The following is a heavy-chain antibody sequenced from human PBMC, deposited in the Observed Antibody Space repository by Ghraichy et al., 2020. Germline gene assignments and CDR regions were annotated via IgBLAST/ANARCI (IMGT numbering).Heavy chain of an antibody. J-gene: IGHJ3*02. CDR1: GGSISSYY. Sequence: SETLSLTCTVSGGSISSYYWSWIRQPPGKGLEWIGYIYYSGSTNYNPSLKSRVTISVDTSKNQFSLKLSSVTAADTAVYYCASARGFLCAFDIWGQGTMVTVSS. D-gene: IGHD3-3*01. CDR3: ASARGFLCAFDI. V-gene: IGHV4-59*01. CDR2: IYYSGST.